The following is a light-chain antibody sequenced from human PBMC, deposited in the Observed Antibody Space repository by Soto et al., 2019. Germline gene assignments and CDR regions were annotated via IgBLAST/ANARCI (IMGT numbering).Light chain of an antibody. J-gene: IGKJ1*01. CDR3: QQYGGSLKWA. CDR2: ATS. CDR1: QSIARSY. V-gene: IGKV3-20*01. Sequence: EIVLTQSPGTLSLSPGERANLSCRASQSIARSYLVWYQQRPGQAPRLLIYATSSRATGIPDRFSGSGSGTDFTLTISRLEPEDFAVYYCQQYGGSLKWAFGQGTKVEIK.